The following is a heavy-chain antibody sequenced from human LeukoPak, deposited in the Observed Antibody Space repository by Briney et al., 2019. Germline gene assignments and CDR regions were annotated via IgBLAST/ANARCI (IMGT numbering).Heavy chain of an antibody. CDR3: ARHRLHRLYYDSSGYYHDAFDI. J-gene: IGHJ3*02. D-gene: IGHD3-22*01. Sequence: GGSLRLSCAASGFTFSSYGMHWVRQAPGKGLEWVAFIRYDGSNKYYADSVKGRFTISRDNSKNTLYLHVNSLRPEDTAVYYCARHRLHRLYYDSSGYYHDAFDIWGQGTMVTVSS. V-gene: IGHV3-30*02. CDR2: IRYDGSNK. CDR1: GFTFSSYG.